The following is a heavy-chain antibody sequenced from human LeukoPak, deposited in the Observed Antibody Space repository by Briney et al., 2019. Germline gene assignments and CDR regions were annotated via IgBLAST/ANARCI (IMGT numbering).Heavy chain of an antibody. V-gene: IGHV3-23*01. CDR2: INGSGVIT. CDR1: DFTFSKYA. J-gene: IGHJ4*02. CDR3: AKDSSQGGDYFDS. D-gene: IGHD3-16*01. Sequence: PGGSLRLSCAASDFTFSKYAMNWVRQAPGKGLEWVSGINGSGVITFYADSVKGRFTISRDNSKNTLYLQMNSLRAEDTAIYYCAKDSSQGGDYFDSWGQGTLVTVSS.